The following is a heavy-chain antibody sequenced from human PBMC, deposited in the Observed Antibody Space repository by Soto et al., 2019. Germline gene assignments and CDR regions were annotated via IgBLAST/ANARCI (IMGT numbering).Heavy chain of an antibody. V-gene: IGHV1-46*01. Sequence: QVQLVQSGAEVKKPGASVKVSCKASGYTFTSYYMHWVRQAPGQGLEWMGIINPSGGSTSYAQKFQGRVTMTRDTSTSTVYMELSSLRSEDTAVYYCAKSGYDYEIDYWGQGTLVTVSS. J-gene: IGHJ4*02. CDR2: INPSGGST. CDR1: GYTFTSYY. D-gene: IGHD5-12*01. CDR3: AKSGYDYEIDY.